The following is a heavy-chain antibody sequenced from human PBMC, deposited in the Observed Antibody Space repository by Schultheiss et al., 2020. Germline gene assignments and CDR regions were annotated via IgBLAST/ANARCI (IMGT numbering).Heavy chain of an antibody. CDR3: ATYVSGWYNAFDI. D-gene: IGHD6-19*01. CDR2: IYSGGST. CDR1: GFTVSSNY. V-gene: IGHV3-53*01. Sequence: GESLKISCAASGFTVSSNYMSWVRQAPGKGLEWVSVIYSGGSTYYADSVKGRFTISRDTPKNTLYLQMNSLRAEDTALYYCATYVSGWYNAFDIWGRGTMVTVSS. J-gene: IGHJ3*02.